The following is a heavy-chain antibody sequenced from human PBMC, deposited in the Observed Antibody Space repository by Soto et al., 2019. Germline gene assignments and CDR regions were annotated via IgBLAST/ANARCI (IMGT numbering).Heavy chain of an antibody. CDR2: LSGSGNKT. V-gene: IGHV3-23*01. Sequence: GGSLRLSCAASGFSFRTYAMSWVRQAPGKGLEWVSALSGSGNKTYYADSVRGRFTISRDNSKNTLYLQMHSLRAEDTAVYYCAKAFRLHFDYWGQGTVVTVSS. J-gene: IGHJ4*02. CDR1: GFSFRTYA. D-gene: IGHD2-21*01. CDR3: AKAFRLHFDY.